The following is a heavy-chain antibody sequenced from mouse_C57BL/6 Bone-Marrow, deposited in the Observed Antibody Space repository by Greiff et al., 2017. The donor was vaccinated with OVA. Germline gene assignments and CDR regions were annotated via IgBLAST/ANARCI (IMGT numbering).Heavy chain of an antibody. CDR1: GYTFTDYE. CDR2: IDPETGGT. Sequence: QVQLQLSGAELVRPGASVTLSCKASGYTFTDYEMHWVKQTPVHGLEWIGAIDPETGGTAYNQKFKGKAILTADKSSSTAYMELRSLTSEDSAVYYCTSELGDYWGQGTTLTVSS. J-gene: IGHJ2*01. V-gene: IGHV1-15*01. D-gene: IGHD4-1*01. CDR3: TSELGDY.